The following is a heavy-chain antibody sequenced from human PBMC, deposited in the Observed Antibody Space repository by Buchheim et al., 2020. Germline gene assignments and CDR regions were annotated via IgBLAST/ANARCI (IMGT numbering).Heavy chain of an antibody. V-gene: IGHV4-39*01. Sequence: QVQLQESGPGLVKPSETLSLTCTVSGGSISSSSYYWGWIRQPPGKGLEWIGSIYYSGSTYYNPSLKSRVTISVDTSKNQFSLKLSSVTAADTAVYYCARRLGYCSGGSCYEFDPWGQGTL. CDR1: GGSISSSSYY. CDR3: ARRLGYCSGGSCYEFDP. D-gene: IGHD2-15*01. J-gene: IGHJ5*02. CDR2: IYYSGST.